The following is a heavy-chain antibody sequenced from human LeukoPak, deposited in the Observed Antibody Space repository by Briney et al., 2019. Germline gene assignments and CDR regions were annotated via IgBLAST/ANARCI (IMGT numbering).Heavy chain of an antibody. CDR1: GFTVSSNY. Sequence: GGSLRLSCAASGFTVSSNYMSWVRQAPGKGLEWVANIKPDGSETYYVDSMKGRFTVTRDNAQSSLHLQMDSLRGEDTAVYYCLAGGGYWGQGTLVTVSS. CDR3: LAGGGY. V-gene: IGHV3-7*03. D-gene: IGHD3-10*01. CDR2: IKPDGSET. J-gene: IGHJ4*02.